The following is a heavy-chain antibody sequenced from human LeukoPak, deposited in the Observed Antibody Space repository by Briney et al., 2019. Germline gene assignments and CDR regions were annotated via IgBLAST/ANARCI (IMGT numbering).Heavy chain of an antibody. CDR1: GYSFTSYW. Sequence: GESLRISCKGSGYSFTSYWISWVRPMPGKGLEWMGRIDPSDSCTNYSPSFQGHVTISADKSISTAYLQWSSLKASDTAMYYCARQVEDIVVVVAATPHYGMDVWGKGTTVTVSS. CDR2: IDPSDSCT. CDR3: ARQVEDIVVVVAATPHYGMDV. D-gene: IGHD2-15*01. V-gene: IGHV5-10-1*01. J-gene: IGHJ6*04.